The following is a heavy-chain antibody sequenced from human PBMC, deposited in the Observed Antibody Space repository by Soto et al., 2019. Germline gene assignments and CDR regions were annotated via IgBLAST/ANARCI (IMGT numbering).Heavy chain of an antibody. Sequence: PSETLSLTCVASGVSINSHHRRWIRQTPGKGLEWIGHIYYSGSTNYNPCLKSRVTISLDTSNDRFSRRLSSVTAADTAVYYCARTRDNNINYYYALDVWGPGTTVTVSS. D-gene: IGHD1-20*01. CDR3: ARTRDNNINYYYALDV. CDR1: GVSINSHH. V-gene: IGHV4-59*11. CDR2: IYYSGST. J-gene: IGHJ6*02.